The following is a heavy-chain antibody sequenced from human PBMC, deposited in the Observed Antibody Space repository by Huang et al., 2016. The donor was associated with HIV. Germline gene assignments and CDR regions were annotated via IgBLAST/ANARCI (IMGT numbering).Heavy chain of an antibody. V-gene: IGHV4-34*02. D-gene: IGHD3-10*01. CDR2: INHNGKI. J-gene: IGHJ4*02. CDR3: ARGFNYYASDNLGVYYFDS. CDR1: GGAFRGSS. Sequence: QVQLKQWGAGLLKPSETLSLTCAVYGGAFRGSSWTWIRQFPEKGLEWIGDINHNGKIIYNPSRSARVTISTETSKNHFSLHLTSVTAADTALYYCARGFNYYASDNLGVYYFDSWGLGTLVTVSP.